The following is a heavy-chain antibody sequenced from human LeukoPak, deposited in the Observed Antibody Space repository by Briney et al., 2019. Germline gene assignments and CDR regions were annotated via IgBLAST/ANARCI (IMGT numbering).Heavy chain of an antibody. D-gene: IGHD2-2*01. V-gene: IGHV3-23*01. Sequence: GGSLRLSCAASGFTFSRNAMSWVRQAPGKGLEWVSAIGNVDRDTYYADSVKGRFTISRDNSKNTLYLQVASVRAEDTAFYYCAKDYRGHCSGSSCYFDYWGQGTLVTVSS. J-gene: IGHJ4*02. CDR1: GFTFSRNA. CDR3: AKDYRGHCSGSSCYFDY. CDR2: IGNVDRDT.